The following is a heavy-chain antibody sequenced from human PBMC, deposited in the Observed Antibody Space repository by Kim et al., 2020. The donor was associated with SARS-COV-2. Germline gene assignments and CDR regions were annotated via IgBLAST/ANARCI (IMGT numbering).Heavy chain of an antibody. CDR1: GDSFRNYY. CDR2: IHHSGNT. V-gene: IGHV4-59*01. J-gene: IGHJ3*02. Sequence: SETLSLTCSVSGDSFRNYYWHWIRQPPGKGLEWIAYIHHSGNTDYTPSLKSRVTISVDTSKSQFSLKLTSVTAADTAVYYCARVPSTPGYSYGAFDIWG. CDR3: ARVPSTPGYSYGAFDI. D-gene: IGHD1-1*01.